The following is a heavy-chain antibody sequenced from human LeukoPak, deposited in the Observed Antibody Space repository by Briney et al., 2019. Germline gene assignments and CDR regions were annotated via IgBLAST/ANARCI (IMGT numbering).Heavy chain of an antibody. CDR2: IYHSGST. Sequence: PSGTLSLTCAVSGGSISGSNWWSWVRQPPGKGLEWIGEIYHSGSTNYNPSLKSRVTISVDKSKNQFSLKLSSVTAADTAVYYCARVTSTVTTEVFDYWGQGTLVTVSS. V-gene: IGHV4-4*02. D-gene: IGHD4-11*01. J-gene: IGHJ4*02. CDR3: ARVTSTVTTEVFDY. CDR1: GGSISGSNW.